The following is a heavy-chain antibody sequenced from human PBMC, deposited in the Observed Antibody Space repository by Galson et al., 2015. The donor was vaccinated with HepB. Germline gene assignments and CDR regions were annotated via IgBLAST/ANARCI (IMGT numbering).Heavy chain of an antibody. Sequence: TLSLTCAVSGGSISSGGYSWSWIRQPPGKGLEWIGYIYHSGSTYYNPSLKSRVTISVDRSKNQFSLKLSSVTAADTAVYYCARGVSDWNDVEFQYYFDYWGQGTLVTVSS. J-gene: IGHJ4*02. CDR2: IYHSGST. CDR3: ARGVSDWNDVEFQYYFDY. CDR1: GGSISSGGYS. D-gene: IGHD1-1*01. V-gene: IGHV4-30-2*01.